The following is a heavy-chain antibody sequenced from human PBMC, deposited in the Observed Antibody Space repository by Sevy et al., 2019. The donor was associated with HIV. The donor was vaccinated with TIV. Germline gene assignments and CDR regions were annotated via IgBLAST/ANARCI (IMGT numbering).Heavy chain of an antibody. CDR3: ARDRLGPGGWFDL. CDR1: GFTFNIYS. J-gene: IGHJ5*02. D-gene: IGHD3-10*01. V-gene: IGHV3-48*01. CDR2: ISSSSITI. Sequence: GGSLRLSCAASGFTFNIYSMSWVRQAPGKGLEWVTYISSSSITIYYVDSVKGRFTISRDNAKNSLYLQMNSLRADDTAVYYCARDRLGPGGWFDLWGQGTLVTVSS.